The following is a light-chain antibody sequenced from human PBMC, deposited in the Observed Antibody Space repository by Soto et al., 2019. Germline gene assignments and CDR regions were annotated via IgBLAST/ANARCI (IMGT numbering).Light chain of an antibody. CDR1: QSVSNF. CDR3: QHRDSWPPGLT. Sequence: EIVLTQSPVTLSLSPGERATLSCRASQSVSNFLAWYQQRPGQAPRLLIYDASNRATGIPARFSGSGSGTDFTLTISSREPDDFAVYYCQHRDSWPPGLTFGGGTKVEIK. J-gene: IGKJ4*01. V-gene: IGKV3-11*01. CDR2: DAS.